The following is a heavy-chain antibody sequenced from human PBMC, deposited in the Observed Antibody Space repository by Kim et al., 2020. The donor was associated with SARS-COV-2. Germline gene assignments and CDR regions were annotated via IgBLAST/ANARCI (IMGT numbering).Heavy chain of an antibody. J-gene: IGHJ6*02. V-gene: IGHV3-73*01. CDR2: IRSKANSYAT. D-gene: IGHD6-13*01. CDR3: TRGGNLKSSSWFPPQFGMDV. CDR1: GFTFSGSA. Sequence: GGSLRLSCAASGFTFSGSAMHWVRQASGKGLEWVGRIRSKANSYATAYAASVKGRFTISRDDSKNTAYLQMNSLKTEDTAVYYCTRGGNLKSSSWFPPQFGMDVWGQGTTVTVSS.